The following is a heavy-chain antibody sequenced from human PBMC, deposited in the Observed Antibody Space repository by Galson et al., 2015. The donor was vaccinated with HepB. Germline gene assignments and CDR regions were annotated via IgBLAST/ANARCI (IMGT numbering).Heavy chain of an antibody. J-gene: IGHJ5*02. CDR1: GGSISSYY. CDR2: IYYSGST. V-gene: IGHV4-39*07. D-gene: IGHD2-8*01. Sequence: TVSGGSISSYYWGWIRQPPGKGLEWIGSIYYSGSTYYNPSLKSRVTISVDTSKNQFSLKLSSVTAADTAGYYCAKDQVKWPPRGNPWGQGTRVTVSS. CDR3: AKDQVKWPPRGNP.